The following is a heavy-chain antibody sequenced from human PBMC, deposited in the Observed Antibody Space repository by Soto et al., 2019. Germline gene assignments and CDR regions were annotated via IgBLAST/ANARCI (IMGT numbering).Heavy chain of an antibody. Sequence: QVQLVESGGGLVKPGGSLRLSCAASGFTFSDYYMYWIRQAPGKGLEWVSYISSSSSYTNYADSVKGRFTISRDNAKNALYLQMNSLRAEDTAVYYCANGIGATGELDYWGQGTLVTVSS. CDR1: GFTFSDYY. V-gene: IGHV3-11*05. CDR3: ANGIGATGELDY. CDR2: ISSSSSYT. D-gene: IGHD5-12*01. J-gene: IGHJ4*02.